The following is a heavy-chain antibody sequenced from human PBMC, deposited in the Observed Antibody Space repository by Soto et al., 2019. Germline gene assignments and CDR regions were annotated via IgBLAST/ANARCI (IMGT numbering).Heavy chain of an antibody. CDR1: GFIFSNYG. V-gene: IGHV3-33*01. Sequence: GGSLRLSCAASGFIFSNYGMHWVRQAPGKGLEWLAVIWYDGNNKYYADSVKGRLTISRDNSNNTLYMQMTSLRADDTAVYYCARGLHSLFDYWGQGTLVTVSS. J-gene: IGHJ4*02. D-gene: IGHD2-21*01. CDR2: IWYDGNNK. CDR3: ARGLHSLFDY.